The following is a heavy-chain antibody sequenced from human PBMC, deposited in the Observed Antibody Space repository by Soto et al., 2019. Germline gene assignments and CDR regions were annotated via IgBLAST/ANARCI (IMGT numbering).Heavy chain of an antibody. J-gene: IGHJ5*02. Sequence: GGSLRLSCAASGVTFDSYSMNWIRQAPGKGLEWVSSISGGSDYIYYADSVRGRFTISRDNSQKSLYLQMNSLRDEDTAVYYWVRNGNKIGNWFDPWGQGTQVTVSS. CDR1: GVTFDSYS. CDR2: ISGGSDYI. CDR3: VRNGNKIGNWFDP. V-gene: IGHV3-21*01. D-gene: IGHD1-1*01.